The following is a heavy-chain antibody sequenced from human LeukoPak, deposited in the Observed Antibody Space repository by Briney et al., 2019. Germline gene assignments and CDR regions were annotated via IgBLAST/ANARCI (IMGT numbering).Heavy chain of an antibody. Sequence: PGRSLRLSCAASGFTFSSYGMHWVRQAPGKGLEWAALIWYDGSNKDYAESVKGRFTISRDSSKNTLYLQMNSLRAEDTAVYYCARKNAAASDYWGQGTLVTVSS. CDR1: GFTFSSYG. CDR2: IWYDGSNK. J-gene: IGHJ4*02. CDR3: ARKNAAASDY. V-gene: IGHV3-33*01. D-gene: IGHD6-13*01.